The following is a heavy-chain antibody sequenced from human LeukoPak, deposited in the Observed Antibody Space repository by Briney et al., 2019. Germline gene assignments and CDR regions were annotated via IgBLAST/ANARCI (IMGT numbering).Heavy chain of an antibody. D-gene: IGHD1-14*01. V-gene: IGHV1-69*06. Sequence: VASVKVSCKASGGTFSSYAISWVRQAPGQGLEWMGGIIPIFGTANYAQKFQGRVTITADKSTSTAYMELSSLRSEDTAVYYCARVSPRMYYFDYWGQGTLVTVSS. CDR2: IIPIFGTA. CDR1: GGTFSSYA. J-gene: IGHJ4*02. CDR3: ARVSPRMYYFDY.